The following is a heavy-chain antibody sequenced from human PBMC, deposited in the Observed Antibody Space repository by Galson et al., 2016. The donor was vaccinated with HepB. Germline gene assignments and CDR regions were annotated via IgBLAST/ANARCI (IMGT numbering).Heavy chain of an antibody. J-gene: IGHJ6*02. D-gene: IGHD3-10*01. CDR1: GDSISTDY. CDR2: IYYNGHT. Sequence: SETLSLTCTVSGDSISTDYWSWIRQPPGKGLEWIGFIYYNGHTLYNPSLKSRVTISLDTSRTQFSLNLSSVTTADTAVYYCARANPYYFFYNGLDVWGQGTTVIVSS. V-gene: IGHV4-59*01. CDR3: ARANPYYFFYNGLDV.